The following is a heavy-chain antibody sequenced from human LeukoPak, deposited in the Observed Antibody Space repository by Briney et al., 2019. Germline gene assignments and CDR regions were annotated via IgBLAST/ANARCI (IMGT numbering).Heavy chain of an antibody. J-gene: IGHJ4*02. V-gene: IGHV3-21*01. D-gene: IGHD3-3*01. CDR3: ARGNYEFWSDYSTFMGQDFDY. Sequence: PGGSLRLSCAASGFTFSNAWMSWVRQAPGKGLEWVSSISSSSSYIYYADSVKGRFTVSRDNAKNSLYLQMNSLRAEDTAVYYCARGNYEFWSDYSTFMGQDFDYWGQGTLVTVSS. CDR1: GFTFSNAW. CDR2: ISSSSSYI.